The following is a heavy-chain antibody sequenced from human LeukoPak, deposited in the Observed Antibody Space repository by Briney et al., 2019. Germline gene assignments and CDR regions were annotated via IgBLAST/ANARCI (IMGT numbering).Heavy chain of an antibody. Sequence: PGGSLRLSCAASGFTFSSYGMHWVRQAPGKGLEWVAVISYDGSNKYYADSVKGRFTISRDNSKNTLYLQMNSLRAEDTAVYYCASSDGRLLWFGDDPWGQGTLVTVSS. CDR2: ISYDGSNK. CDR3: ASSDGRLLWFGDDP. J-gene: IGHJ5*02. V-gene: IGHV3-30*03. D-gene: IGHD3-10*01. CDR1: GFTFSSYG.